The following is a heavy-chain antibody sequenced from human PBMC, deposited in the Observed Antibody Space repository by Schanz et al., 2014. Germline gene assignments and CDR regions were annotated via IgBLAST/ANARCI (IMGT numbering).Heavy chain of an antibody. CDR2: ISPTGSST. V-gene: IGHV3-23*04. J-gene: IGHJ4*02. CDR3: AKDQGSYGSGSYSYFDY. CDR1: GFTFTTYA. D-gene: IGHD3-10*01. Sequence: VQLVESGGGLVKPGGSLRLSCAASGFTFTTYAMTWVRQAPGKGLEWVSNISPTGSSTYYADSVKGRFTISRDNSKNTLYLQMNSLRAEDTAVYYCAKDQGSYGSGSYSYFDYWGQGTLANVSS.